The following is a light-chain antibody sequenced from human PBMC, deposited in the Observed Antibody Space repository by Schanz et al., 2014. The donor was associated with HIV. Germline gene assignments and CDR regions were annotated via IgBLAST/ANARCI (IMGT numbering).Light chain of an antibody. CDR2: EVS. CDR3: CSYAGSNVI. CDR1: SSDVGSYNL. J-gene: IGLJ2*01. V-gene: IGLV2-23*02. Sequence: QSALTQPASVSGSLGQSITISCTGSSSDVGSYNLVSWYQQHPGKAPKLMIYEVSERPSGVSNRFSGSKSGNTASLTISGLQAEDEADYYCCSYAGSNVIFGGGTKLTVL.